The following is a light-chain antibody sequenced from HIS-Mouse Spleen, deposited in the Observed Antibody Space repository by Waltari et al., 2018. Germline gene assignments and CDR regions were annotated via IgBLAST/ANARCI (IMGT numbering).Light chain of an antibody. CDR1: SSNIGSNT. Sequence: QSVLTQPPSASGTPGQRVTISCSGRSSNIGSNTVNWYQQLPGTAPKLLIYSNNQRPPGVPDRFSGSKSGTSASLAISGLQSEDEADYYCAAWDDSLNGHVFGTGTKVTVL. V-gene: IGLV1-44*01. CDR2: SNN. J-gene: IGLJ1*01. CDR3: AAWDDSLNGHV.